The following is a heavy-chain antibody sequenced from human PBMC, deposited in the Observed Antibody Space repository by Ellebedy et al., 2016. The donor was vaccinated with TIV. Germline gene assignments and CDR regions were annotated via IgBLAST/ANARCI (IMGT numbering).Heavy chain of an antibody. V-gene: IGHV3-30*18. CDR3: AKEYDSRGYGAYFDH. D-gene: IGHD3-22*01. J-gene: IGHJ4*02. CDR1: GFTFSSYG. CDR2: ISYDGSTK. Sequence: GESLKISCAASGFTFSSYGMHWVRPAPGKGLEWVAVISYDGSTKYYADSVKGRFTISRDNSKNTMYLQMNSLRAEDTAVYYCAKEYDSRGYGAYFDHWGQGTLVTVSS.